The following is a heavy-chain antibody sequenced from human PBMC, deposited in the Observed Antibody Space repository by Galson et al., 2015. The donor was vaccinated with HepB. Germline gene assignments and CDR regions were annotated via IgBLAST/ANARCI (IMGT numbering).Heavy chain of an antibody. CDR1: GYTFPGYN. J-gene: IGHJ5*02. D-gene: IGHD2-15*01. V-gene: IGHV1-2*06. Sequence: SVKVSCKASGYTFPGYNIHWVRQAPGQGLEWMGLMNPNTGGTDYAQKFQDRVTMTRDTSINTAFLEVKRLTPNDTAVYYCAREVVAAYKWFDPWGQGTLVTVSS. CDR2: MNPNTGGT. CDR3: AREVVAAYKWFDP.